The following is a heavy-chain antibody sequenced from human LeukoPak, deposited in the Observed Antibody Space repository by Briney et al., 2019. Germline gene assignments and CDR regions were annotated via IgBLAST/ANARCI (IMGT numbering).Heavy chain of an antibody. CDR2: ISSSSSYI. CDR1: GFTFFNYS. CDR3: ARTIKQGYSSSWFTDY. D-gene: IGHD6-13*01. Sequence: GGSLRLSCAASGFTFFNYSMNWVRQAPGKGLEWVSSISSSSSYIYYADSVKGRFTISRDNAKNSLHLQMNSLRAEDTAVYYCARTIKQGYSSSWFTDYWGQGPLVTVSS. V-gene: IGHV3-21*01. J-gene: IGHJ4*02.